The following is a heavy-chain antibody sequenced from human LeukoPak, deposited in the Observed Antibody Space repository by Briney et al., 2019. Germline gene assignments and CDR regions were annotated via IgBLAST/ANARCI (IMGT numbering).Heavy chain of an antibody. CDR1: GGSISSSSYY. Sequence: SETLSLTCTVSGGSISSSSYYWGWIRQPPGKGLEWIGSIYYSGSTYYNPSLKSRVTISVDTSKNQFSLKLSSVTAADTAVYYCARERWPGWYGYWGQGTLVTVSS. V-gene: IGHV4-39*07. D-gene: IGHD6-19*01. J-gene: IGHJ4*02. CDR2: IYYSGST. CDR3: ARERWPGWYGY.